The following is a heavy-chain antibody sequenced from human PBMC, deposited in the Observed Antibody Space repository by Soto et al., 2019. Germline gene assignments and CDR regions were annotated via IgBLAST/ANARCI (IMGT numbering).Heavy chain of an antibody. J-gene: IGHJ4*02. D-gene: IGHD5-18*01. V-gene: IGHV4-59*08. Sequence: SETLSLTCTVSGGSTTSYYWSWIRQPPGKGLEWIGYIYFSGSANYNPSLKSRVTISVDTSKNQFSLKLSSVTAADTAVYYCSHGYYQYFNSWGQGTLVTVSS. CDR2: IYFSGSA. CDR3: SHGYYQYFNS. CDR1: GGSTTSYY.